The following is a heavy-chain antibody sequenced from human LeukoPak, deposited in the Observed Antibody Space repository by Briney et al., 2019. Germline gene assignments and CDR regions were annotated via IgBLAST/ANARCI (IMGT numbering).Heavy chain of an antibody. CDR1: GFTFSSYW. J-gene: IGHJ4*02. V-gene: IGHV3-7*01. CDR3: AREFQYNWNYADYFDY. CDR2: IKQDGSEK. Sequence: GGSLRLSCAASGFTFSSYWMSWVRQAPGKGLEWVANIKQDGSEKYYVDSVKGRFTISRDNAKNSLYLQMNSLRAEDTAVYYCAREFQYNWNYADYFDYWGQGTLVTVSS. D-gene: IGHD1-7*01.